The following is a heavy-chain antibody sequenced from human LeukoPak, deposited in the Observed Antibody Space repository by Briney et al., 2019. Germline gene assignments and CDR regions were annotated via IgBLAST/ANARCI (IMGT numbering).Heavy chain of an antibody. Sequence: MTSETLSLTCSVSGGSISTHYWSWIRQPPGKGLEWIGYTYYSGSSNYNPSLKSRVTISVDTSKNQFSLKLNSVTAADTAVYYCARMVIRAYCSGGNCYEHAFDVWGQGTVVTVSS. J-gene: IGHJ3*01. V-gene: IGHV4-59*08. D-gene: IGHD2-15*01. CDR1: GGSISTHY. CDR2: TYYSGSS. CDR3: ARMVIRAYCSGGNCYEHAFDV.